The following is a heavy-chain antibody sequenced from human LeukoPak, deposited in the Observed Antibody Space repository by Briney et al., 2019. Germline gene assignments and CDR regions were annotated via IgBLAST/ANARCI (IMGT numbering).Heavy chain of an antibody. J-gene: IGHJ4*02. CDR1: GFTFSSYG. D-gene: IGHD2-2*01. CDR2: ISYDGSNK. Sequence: GGSLRLSCAASGFTFSSYGMHWVRQAPGKGLEWVAVISYDGSNKYYADSVKGRFTITRDNSKNTLYLQMNSLRAEDTAVYYCAKDTSASCYDFWGQGTLVTVSS. CDR3: AKDTSASCYDF. V-gene: IGHV3-30*18.